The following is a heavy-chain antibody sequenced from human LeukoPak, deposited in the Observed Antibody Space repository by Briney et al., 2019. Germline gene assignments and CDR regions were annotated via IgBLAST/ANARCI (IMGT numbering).Heavy chain of an antibody. Sequence: PGGSLRLSCAASGFTFRTYAMTWVRQAPGKGLEWVSAVSGSGGSTYYADSVKGRFTISRDNAKNSLYLQMNSLRAEDTAVYYCARVPYGDYGYWGQGTLVTVSS. D-gene: IGHD4-17*01. CDR3: ARVPYGDYGY. CDR2: VSGSGGST. J-gene: IGHJ4*02. CDR1: GFTFRTYA. V-gene: IGHV3-23*01.